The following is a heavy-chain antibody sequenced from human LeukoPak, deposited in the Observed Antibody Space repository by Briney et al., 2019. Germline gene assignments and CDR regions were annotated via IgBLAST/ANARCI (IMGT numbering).Heavy chain of an antibody. V-gene: IGHV5-51*01. CDR3: ARAPRRTQISWGHLDY. D-gene: IGHD3-16*01. CDR1: GYSFTSYW. CDR2: IYPGDSDT. Sequence: GESLKISCKGSGYSFTSYWIGWVRQMPGKGLEWMGIIYPGDSDTRYSPSFQGQVTISADKSISTAYLQWSSLKASDTAMYYCARAPRRTQISWGHLDYWGQGTLVTVSS. J-gene: IGHJ4*02.